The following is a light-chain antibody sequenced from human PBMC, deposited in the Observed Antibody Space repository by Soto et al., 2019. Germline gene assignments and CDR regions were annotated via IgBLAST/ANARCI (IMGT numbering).Light chain of an antibody. Sequence: DIVMTQSPDSLAVSLGERATINCKSSQSVLYSSNNKNYLAWYQQKPGQPPKLLIYWASTRESGVPDRFSGSGSGTDFPLTISSLQAEDVAVYYCQQYYSTPFTFGPGTKVGIK. J-gene: IGKJ3*01. CDR1: QSVLYSSNNKNY. V-gene: IGKV4-1*01. CDR3: QQYYSTPFT. CDR2: WAS.